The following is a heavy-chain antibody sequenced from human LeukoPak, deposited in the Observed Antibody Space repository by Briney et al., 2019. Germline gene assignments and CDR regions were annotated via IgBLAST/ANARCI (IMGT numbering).Heavy chain of an antibody. CDR1: GFTFSSYW. CDR2: MKHDGSEK. CDR3: AREKGTLWFGELENYYYMDV. Sequence: GGSLRLSCGASGFTFSSYWMNWVRQAPGKGLEWVANMKHDGSEKYYIDSVKGRTISRDNAKNSLYQQMNSLRAEDTAVYYCAREKGTLWFGELENYYYMDVWGKGTTVTVSS. D-gene: IGHD3-10*01. J-gene: IGHJ6*03. V-gene: IGHV3-7*01.